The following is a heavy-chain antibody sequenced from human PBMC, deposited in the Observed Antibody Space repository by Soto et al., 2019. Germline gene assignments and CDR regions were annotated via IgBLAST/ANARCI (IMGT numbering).Heavy chain of an antibody. CDR2: ISGSGGST. D-gene: IGHD3-10*01. V-gene: IGHV3-23*01. CDR1: GFTFSTYA. J-gene: IGHJ4*02. Sequence: PGGSLRLSCAASGFTFSTYAMSWVRQAPGKGLEWVSGISGSGGSTYYADSVKGRFTISRDSSKNTLSLQMNSLRTEDTAVYYCAKDFRSGRPDYFDYWGQGTLVTVSS. CDR3: AKDFRSGRPDYFDY.